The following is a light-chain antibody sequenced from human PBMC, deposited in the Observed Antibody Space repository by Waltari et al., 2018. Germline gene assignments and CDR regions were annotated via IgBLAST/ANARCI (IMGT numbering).Light chain of an antibody. CDR1: QTITKF. Sequence: DIQMTQSPSTQSASVGDRVTITCRASQTITKFLSWYQQKPGKAPKLLIYAASRLQSGVPSRFSGSGSGTDFALTISNLQPEDFATYFCQQTYTSPRTFGQGTKVEIK. CDR3: QQTYTSPRT. CDR2: AAS. J-gene: IGKJ1*01. V-gene: IGKV1-39*01.